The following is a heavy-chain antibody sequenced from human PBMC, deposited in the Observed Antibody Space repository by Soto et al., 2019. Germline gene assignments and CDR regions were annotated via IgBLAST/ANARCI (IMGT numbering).Heavy chain of an antibody. J-gene: IGHJ5*02. CDR3: ARESAVAALDP. CDR2: ISAYSGNT. Sequence: VASVKVSCKASGYTFTSYGISWVRQAPGQGLEWMGWISAYSGNTNYAQKLQGRVTMTTDTSTSTAYMEPRSLRSDDTAVYYCARESAVAALDPWGQGTLVTVSS. D-gene: IGHD6-19*01. CDR1: GYTFTSYG. V-gene: IGHV1-18*01.